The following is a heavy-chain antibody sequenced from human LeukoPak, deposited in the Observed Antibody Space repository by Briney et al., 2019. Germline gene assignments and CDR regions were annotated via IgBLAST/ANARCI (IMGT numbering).Heavy chain of an antibody. CDR2: ISGSGGST. CDR3: AKEDYGGNSDY. CDR1: GFTFSSYA. V-gene: IGHV3-23*01. J-gene: IGHJ4*02. Sequence: PGGSLRLSCAASGFTFSSYAMSWVRQAPGKGREGVSAISGSGGSTYYADSVKGRFNSFRDNSKKTLYLQMNSLRAEDTAIYYCAKEDYGGNSDYWGQGTLVTVSS. D-gene: IGHD4-23*01.